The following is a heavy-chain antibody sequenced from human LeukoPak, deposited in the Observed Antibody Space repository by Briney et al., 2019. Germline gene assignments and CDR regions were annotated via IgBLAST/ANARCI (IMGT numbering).Heavy chain of an antibody. CDR3: ARGQGIAAFDI. Sequence: GGSLRLSCAASGFTFSSYAMSWVRQAPGKGLEWVSAISGSGGNTCYADSVKGRFTIARDTSKNSLYLQMNSLRAEDTAVYYCARGQGIAAFDIWGQGTMVTVS. V-gene: IGHV3-23*01. CDR1: GFTFSSYA. J-gene: IGHJ3*02. CDR2: ISGSGGNT. D-gene: IGHD6-13*01.